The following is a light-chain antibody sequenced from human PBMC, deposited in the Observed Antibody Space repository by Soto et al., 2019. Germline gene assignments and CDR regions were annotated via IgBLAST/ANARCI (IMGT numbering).Light chain of an antibody. J-gene: IGKJ2*01. CDR2: GAS. CDR1: QSLNRKY. V-gene: IGKV3-20*01. CDR3: QQYGSTPRT. Sequence: EVVLTQSPGTLSLSPGERASLSCRASQSLNRKYLAWYQQKPGQAPRLLIYGASSRATDIPDRFSGSGSGTDFTLTISRLEPEDFAVYYCQQYGSTPRTFGQGTKLEIK.